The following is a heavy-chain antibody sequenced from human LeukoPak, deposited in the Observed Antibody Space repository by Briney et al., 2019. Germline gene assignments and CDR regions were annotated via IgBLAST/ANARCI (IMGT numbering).Heavy chain of an antibody. D-gene: IGHD3-22*01. J-gene: IGHJ6*02. V-gene: IGHV1-8*01. CDR2: MNPNSGNT. Sequence: ASVKVSCKASGYTFTSYDINWVRQATGQGLEWMGWMNPNSGNTGYAQKFQGRVTMTRNTSISTAYMELSSLRSEDTAVYYCARGSFPMIPPGMDVWGQGTTVTVSS. CDR3: ARGSFPMIPPGMDV. CDR1: GYTFTSYD.